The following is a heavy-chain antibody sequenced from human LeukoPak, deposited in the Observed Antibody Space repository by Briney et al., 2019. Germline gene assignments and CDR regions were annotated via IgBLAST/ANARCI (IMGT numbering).Heavy chain of an antibody. J-gene: IGHJ4*02. Sequence: PGGSLRPSCAASASTFSSYEMNWVRQAPGKGLEWVSYISSSGSTIYYADSVKDRFTISRDNAKNSLYLHMNSLTAEDTAVYYCLSGYYYYWGQGTLVTVSS. D-gene: IGHD3-22*01. CDR2: ISSSGSTI. CDR3: LSGYYYY. V-gene: IGHV3-48*03. CDR1: ASTFSSYE.